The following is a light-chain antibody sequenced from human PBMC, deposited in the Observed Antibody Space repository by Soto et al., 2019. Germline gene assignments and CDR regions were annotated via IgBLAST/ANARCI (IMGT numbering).Light chain of an antibody. Sequence: QSVLTQPASVSGSPGQSITISCTGTSSDVGGYNYVSWYQLHPGKAPKLMVYEVSNRPSGVSNRFSGSKSGNTASLTISGLLDEQHAAYSCSSYTSIIPYVLGTGTNFTV. CDR1: SSDVGGYNY. CDR3: SSYTSIIPYV. CDR2: EVS. J-gene: IGLJ1*01. V-gene: IGLV2-14*01.